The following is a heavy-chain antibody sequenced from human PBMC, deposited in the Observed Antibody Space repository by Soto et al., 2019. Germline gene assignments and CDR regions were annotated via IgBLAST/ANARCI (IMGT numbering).Heavy chain of an antibody. V-gene: IGHV3-74*01. J-gene: IGHJ4*02. CDR2: INPAGSIT. CDR1: GFELSSYW. CDR3: AIVPVGVFGLWDY. D-gene: IGHD3-16*02. Sequence: EVQLVESGGGLVQPGGSLRLSCAAYGFELSSYWMHWVRQAPGTGLVWVSRINPAGSITSYADSVKGRFTISRDNAKNTLYLQRNSLRAEDTALYYCAIVPVGVFGLWDYGGQGNLATVSS.